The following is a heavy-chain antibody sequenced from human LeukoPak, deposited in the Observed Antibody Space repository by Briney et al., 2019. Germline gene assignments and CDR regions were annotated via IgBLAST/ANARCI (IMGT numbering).Heavy chain of an antibody. CDR2: INSNRGGT. Sequence: GASVKVSCKASGYTFTDYYIHWVRQAPGQGLEWMGWINSNRGGTNYAQKFQGRVTMTRDTSITTAYMELSRLRSDDTAMYYCVRGTSNACHIWGQGTMVTVSS. V-gene: IGHV1-2*02. CDR3: VRGTSNACHI. CDR1: GYTFTDYY. J-gene: IGHJ3*02. D-gene: IGHD1-1*01.